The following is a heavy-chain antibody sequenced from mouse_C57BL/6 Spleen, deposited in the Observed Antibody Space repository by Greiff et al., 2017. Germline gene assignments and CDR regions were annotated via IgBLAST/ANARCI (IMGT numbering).Heavy chain of an antibody. J-gene: IGHJ3*01. CDR2: IYPGDGDT. Sequence: VKLMESGPELVKPGASVKISCKASGYAFSSSWMNWVKQRPGKGLEWIGRIYPGDGDTNYNGKFKGKATLTADKSSSTAYMQLSSLTSEDSAVYFCARGDSNWFAYWGQGTLVTVSA. CDR1: GYAFSSSW. CDR3: ARGDSNWFAY. D-gene: IGHD2-5*01. V-gene: IGHV1-82*01.